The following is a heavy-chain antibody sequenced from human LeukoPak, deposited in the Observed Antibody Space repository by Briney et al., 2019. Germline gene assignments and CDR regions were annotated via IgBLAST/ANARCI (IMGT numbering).Heavy chain of an antibody. CDR1: GYTFSSYG. CDR3: ARERYYDSSGYVYYYYMDV. Sequence: SVKVSCKASGYTFSSYGISWVRQAPGQGLEWMGGIIPIFGTANYAQKFQGRVTITADESTSTAYMELSSLRSEDTAVYYCARERYYDSSGYVYYYYMDVWGKGTTVTISS. J-gene: IGHJ6*03. V-gene: IGHV1-69*13. CDR2: IIPIFGTA. D-gene: IGHD3-22*01.